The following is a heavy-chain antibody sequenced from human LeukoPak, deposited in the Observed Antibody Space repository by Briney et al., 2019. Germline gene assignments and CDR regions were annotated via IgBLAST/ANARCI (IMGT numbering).Heavy chain of an antibody. V-gene: IGHV3-48*01. Sequence: GGSLRLSCAASGFTFDTYGMNWVRQAPGKGLEWISYISSDSTTTYYADSVKGRFIISRDNAKNSLFLHMNSLRAEDTAVYYCARDRKAGGSGWYSEPIGYWGQGTLVTVSS. CDR2: ISSDSTTT. J-gene: IGHJ4*02. CDR1: GFTFDTYG. CDR3: ARDRKAGGSGWYSEPIGY. D-gene: IGHD6-19*01.